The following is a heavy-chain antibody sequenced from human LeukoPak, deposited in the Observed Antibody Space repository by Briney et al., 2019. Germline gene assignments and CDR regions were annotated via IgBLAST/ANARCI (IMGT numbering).Heavy chain of an antibody. CDR3: ATTKQARRYFDY. CDR2: ISGSGGNT. CDR1: GFTFSNNP. J-gene: IGHJ4*02. Sequence: GGSLRLSCVGSGFTFSNNPLSWVRQAPGKGLEWVSAISGSGGNTYYADSVKGRFTISRDNSKNTLFRQMNTLRADDTAVYYCATTKQARRYFDYWGQGTLVTVSS. D-gene: IGHD1-1*01. V-gene: IGHV3-23*01.